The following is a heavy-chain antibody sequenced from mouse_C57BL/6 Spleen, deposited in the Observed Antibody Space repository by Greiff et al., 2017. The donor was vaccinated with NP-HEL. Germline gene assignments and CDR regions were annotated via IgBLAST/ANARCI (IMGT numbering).Heavy chain of an antibody. J-gene: IGHJ4*01. D-gene: IGHD1-1*02. Sequence: VKDRFTISRDDSQSMLYLQMNNLKTEDTAMYYCVRDEGLSYAMDYWGQGTSVTVSS. CDR3: VRDEGLSYAMDY. V-gene: IGHV10-3*01.